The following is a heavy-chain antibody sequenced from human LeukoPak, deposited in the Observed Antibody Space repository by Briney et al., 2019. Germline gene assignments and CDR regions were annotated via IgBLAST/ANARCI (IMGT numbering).Heavy chain of an antibody. D-gene: IGHD6-13*01. V-gene: IGHV2-70*11. CDR1: GFSLGTSGMC. CDR3: ARYKQQLDY. J-gene: IGHJ4*02. Sequence: SGPALVKPTQALTLTCTFSGFSLGTSGMCVSWIRQPPVKALEWLARIDWDDDKYYSTSLKTRLTISKDTSKNQVVLTMTNMDPVDTATYYCARYKQQLDYWGQGTLVTVSS. CDR2: IDWDDDK.